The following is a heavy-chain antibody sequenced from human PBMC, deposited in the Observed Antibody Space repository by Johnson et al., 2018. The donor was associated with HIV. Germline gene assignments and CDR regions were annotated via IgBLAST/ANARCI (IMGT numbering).Heavy chain of an antibody. D-gene: IGHD6-13*01. J-gene: IGHJ3*02. V-gene: IGHV3-30*04. CDR1: GFTFSSHA. CDR3: ARDNGIAAAGDLDI. Sequence: QVQLVESGGGVVQPGRSLRLSCAASGFTFSSHAMHWVRQAPGKGLEWVAVISYDGSNKYYADSVKGRFTISRDNSKNTLYLQMNSLRAEDTAVYYCARDNGIAAAGDLDIWGQGTMVTVSS. CDR2: ISYDGSNK.